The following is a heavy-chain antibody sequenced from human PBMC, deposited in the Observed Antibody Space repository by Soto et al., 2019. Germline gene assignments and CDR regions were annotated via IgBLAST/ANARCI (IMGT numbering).Heavy chain of an antibody. CDR2: ISYDGSDK. CDR3: ARDWNPYDFTSTPDS. J-gene: IGHJ4*02. D-gene: IGHD3-3*01. V-gene: IGHV3-30*03. CDR1: GFTFSSYG. Sequence: GGSLRLSCAASGFTFSSYGMHWVRQAPGKGLEWVTVISYDGSDKYYADSVKGRFTISRDNSKNTLYLQMNSLRAEDTAVYYCARDWNPYDFTSTPDSWGQGTLVTVSS.